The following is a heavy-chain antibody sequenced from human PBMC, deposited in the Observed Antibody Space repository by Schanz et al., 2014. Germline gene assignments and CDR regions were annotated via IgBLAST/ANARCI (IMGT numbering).Heavy chain of an antibody. Sequence: EVQLVESGGGLAQPGGSLRLSCAASGITFSGYSMNWVRQAPGKGLEWISYISSTSRATYYADSVKGRFTISRDNYKNPLYLQMNSLSAEDTAVYFCAKYGGGYSYGFVEYWGQGILVTVSS. CDR1: GITFSGYS. D-gene: IGHD5-18*01. CDR3: AKYGGGYSYGFVEY. J-gene: IGHJ4*02. V-gene: IGHV3-48*01. CDR2: ISSTSRAT.